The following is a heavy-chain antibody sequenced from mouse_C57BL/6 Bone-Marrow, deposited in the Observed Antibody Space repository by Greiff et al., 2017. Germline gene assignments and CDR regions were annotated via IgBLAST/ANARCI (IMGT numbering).Heavy chain of an antibody. V-gene: IGHV5-4*01. CDR1: GFTFSSYA. J-gene: IGHJ1*03. CDR2: ISDGGSYT. Sequence: EVKVVESGGGLVKPGGSLKLSCAASGFTFSSYAMSWVRQTPEKRLEWVATISDGGSYTYYPDNVKGRFTISRDNANNNLYLQMSHLKSEDTAMYYCARDGGNYYWYFDVWGTGTTVTVSS. D-gene: IGHD2-1*01. CDR3: ARDGGNYYWYFDV.